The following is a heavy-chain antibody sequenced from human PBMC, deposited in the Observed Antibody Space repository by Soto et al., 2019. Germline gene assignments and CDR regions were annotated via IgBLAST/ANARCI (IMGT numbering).Heavy chain of an antibody. CDR1: GGSISSSSYY. Sequence: ETLSLTCTVSGGSISSSSYYWGWIRQPPGKGLEWIGSIYYSGSTYYNPSLKSRVTISVDTSKNQLSLKLSSVTAADTAVYYCARLSGYYYDSSGYLPRYYYYGMDVWGQGTTVTVSS. CDR3: ARLSGYYYDSSGYLPRYYYYGMDV. D-gene: IGHD3-22*01. CDR2: IYYSGST. J-gene: IGHJ6*02. V-gene: IGHV4-39*01.